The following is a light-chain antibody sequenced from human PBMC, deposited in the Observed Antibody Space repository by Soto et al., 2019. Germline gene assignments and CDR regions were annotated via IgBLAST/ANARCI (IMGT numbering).Light chain of an antibody. J-gene: IGKJ2*01. CDR1: HSVTSK. CDR2: DAS. CDR3: QHYDNWRPMYI. V-gene: IGKV3D-15*01. Sequence: EIVMTQSPANLSVSPGERATLSCRASHSVTSKLARYQQKHGQAPRLLIYDASTRATGVPARFSGSGSGTEFTLTISSLQSEDFAVYYCQHYDNWRPMYIFGQGTKLEIK.